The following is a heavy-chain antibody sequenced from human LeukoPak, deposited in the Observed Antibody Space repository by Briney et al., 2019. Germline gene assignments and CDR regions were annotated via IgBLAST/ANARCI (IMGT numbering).Heavy chain of an antibody. V-gene: IGHV1-2*02. CDR1: GYTFTGYY. J-gene: IGHJ6*03. CDR2: INPNSGGT. D-gene: IGHD2-2*01. Sequence: ASVKVSCKASGYTFTGYYIHWVRQAPGQGLEWMGWINPNSGGTNSAQKFQGRVTMTRDTSTSTAYMELSRLKSDDTAVYYCARAFLGYCSTTGCYEVSYYYMDVWGKGTTVTISS. CDR3: ARAFLGYCSTTGCYEVSYYYMDV.